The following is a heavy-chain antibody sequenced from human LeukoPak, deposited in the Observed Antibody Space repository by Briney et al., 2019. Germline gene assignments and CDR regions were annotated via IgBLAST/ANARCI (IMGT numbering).Heavy chain of an antibody. Sequence: SVKVSCKASGYTFTSYGISWVRQAPGQGLEWMGGIIPILGIANYAQKFQGRVTITADKSTSTAYMELSSLRSEDTAVYYCASPIAAAGTNSEYFQHWGQGTLVTVSS. CDR3: ASPIAAAGTNSEYFQH. CDR1: GYTFTSYG. D-gene: IGHD6-13*01. J-gene: IGHJ1*01. V-gene: IGHV1-69*10. CDR2: IIPILGIA.